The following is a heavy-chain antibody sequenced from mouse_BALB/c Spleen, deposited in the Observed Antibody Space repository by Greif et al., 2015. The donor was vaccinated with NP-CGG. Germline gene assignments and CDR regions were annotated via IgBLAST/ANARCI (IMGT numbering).Heavy chain of an antibody. Sequence: QVQLQQSGAELVRPGTSVKVSCKASGYAFTNYLIEWVKQRPGQGLEWIGVINPGSGGTNYNEKFKGKATLTADKSSSTAYMQLSSLTSDDSAVYFCAEASMDYWGQGTSVTVSS. V-gene: IGHV1-54*01. CDR1: GYAFTNYL. CDR2: INPGSGGT. CDR3: AEASMDY. J-gene: IGHJ4*01.